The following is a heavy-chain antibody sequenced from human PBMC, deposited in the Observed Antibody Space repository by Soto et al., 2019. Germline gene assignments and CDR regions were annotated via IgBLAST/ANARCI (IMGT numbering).Heavy chain of an antibody. J-gene: IGHJ5*02. V-gene: IGHV4-4*07. D-gene: IGHD3-3*01. CDR1: GGAINSYY. CDR3: ARGQRFSDWFDP. Sequence: ASGTLSLTCTVSGGAINSYYWTWIRQPAGKGLEWIGRIYSSGSTKYNPSLQSRVTMSLDTSKNQFSLRLTSVTAADTAVYYCARGQRFSDWFDPWGQGTLVTVSS. CDR2: IYSSGST.